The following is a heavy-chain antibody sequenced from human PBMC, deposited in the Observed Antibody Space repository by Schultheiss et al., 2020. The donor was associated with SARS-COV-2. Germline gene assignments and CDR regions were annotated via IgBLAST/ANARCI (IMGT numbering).Heavy chain of an antibody. CDR3: ARQSLYYGSGSYYYYFDY. J-gene: IGHJ4*02. CDR1: GYRFISYW. V-gene: IGHV5-51*01. CDR2: IHPDDSDT. Sequence: ESLKLSCKASGYRFISYWIGWVRQMPGKGLEWMGIIHPDDSDTRYSPSFQGQVTISADKSISTAYLQWSSLKASDTAMYYCARQSLYYGSGSYYYYFDYWGQGTLVTVSS. D-gene: IGHD3-10*01.